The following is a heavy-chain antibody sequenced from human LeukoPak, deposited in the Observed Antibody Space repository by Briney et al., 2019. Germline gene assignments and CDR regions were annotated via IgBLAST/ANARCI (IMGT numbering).Heavy chain of an antibody. CDR3: ARGGPYYDILTGYYPDNWLDP. V-gene: IGHV4-34*01. CDR1: GGSFSGYY. CDR2: INHSGST. Sequence: SETLSLTCAVYGGSFSGYYWSWIRQPPGKGLEWIGEINHSGSTNYNPSLKSRVTISVDTSKNQFSLKLSSVTAADTAVYYCARGGPYYDILTGYYPDNWLDPWGQGTLVTVSS. D-gene: IGHD3-9*01. J-gene: IGHJ5*02.